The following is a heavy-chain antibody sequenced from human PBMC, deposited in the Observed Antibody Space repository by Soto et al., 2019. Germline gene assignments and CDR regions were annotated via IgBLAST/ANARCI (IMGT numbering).Heavy chain of an antibody. CDR1: GGSFSGYY. CDR2: INHSGST. CDR3: ARRPLLRYFDWLLFGAWFDP. D-gene: IGHD3-9*01. V-gene: IGHV4-34*01. J-gene: IGHJ5*02. Sequence: SSETLSLTCAVYGGSFSGYYWSWIRQPPGKGLEWIGEINHSGSTNYNPSLKSRVTISVDTSKNQFSLKLSSVTAADTAVYYCARRPLLRYFDWLLFGAWFDPWGQGTLVTVSS.